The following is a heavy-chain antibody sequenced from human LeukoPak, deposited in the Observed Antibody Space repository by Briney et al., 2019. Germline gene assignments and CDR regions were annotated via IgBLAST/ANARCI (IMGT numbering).Heavy chain of an antibody. J-gene: IGHJ4*02. CDR2: ISSSSTYI. CDR1: GFTFSSYS. Sequence: GGSLRLSCVASGFTFSSYSMNWVRKAPGKGLEWVSSISSSSTYIYYTDSMKGRFTISRDNAKNSLYLQMNSLRAEDTAVYYCARDSTRFDYWGQGTLVTVSS. CDR3: ARDSTRFDY. V-gene: IGHV3-21*01.